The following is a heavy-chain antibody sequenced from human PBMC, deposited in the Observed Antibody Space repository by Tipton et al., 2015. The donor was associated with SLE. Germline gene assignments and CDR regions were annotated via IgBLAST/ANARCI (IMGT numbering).Heavy chain of an antibody. CDR2: ISGSGGST. J-gene: IGHJ6*03. CDR3: VRERETGYMDL. D-gene: IGHD1-14*01. V-gene: IGHV3-74*01. CDR1: GFTFGAYW. Sequence: SLRLSCAASGFTFGAYWMHWVRQAPGKGLEWVSAISGSGGSTYYADAVKGRFTISRDNAKNTLYLQMNSLRSEDTAVYYCVRERETGYMDLWGQGTTVTVTS.